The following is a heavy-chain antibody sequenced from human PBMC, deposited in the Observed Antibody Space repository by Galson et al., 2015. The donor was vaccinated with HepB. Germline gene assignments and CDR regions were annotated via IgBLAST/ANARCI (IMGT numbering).Heavy chain of an antibody. Sequence: SLRLSCAASGFTFGSHWMYWVRQAPGKGLVWVSRTDSGGFDTTYADSVKGRFTISRDNAKNTVYLQMNSLRVEDTAVYYCSRAGSSWQNDFWGQGTLVTISS. D-gene: IGHD6-13*01. CDR3: SRAGSSWQNDF. V-gene: IGHV3-74*01. J-gene: IGHJ4*02. CDR1: GFTFGSHW. CDR2: TDSGGFDT.